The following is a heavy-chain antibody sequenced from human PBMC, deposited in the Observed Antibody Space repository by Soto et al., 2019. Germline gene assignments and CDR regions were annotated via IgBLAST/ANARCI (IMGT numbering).Heavy chain of an antibody. D-gene: IGHD1-26*01. CDR2: ISGGGDGT. CDR3: ARDPRLELRGVDS. CDR1: VSTFGNYA. Sequence: GGSLRLSCASSVSTFGNYAMTWVRQAPGKGLEWVSTISGGGDGTYYADSVKGRFTISRDNSKNTLYLQMNGLRAEDTAVYYCARDPRLELRGVDSWGQGTLVTVSS. V-gene: IGHV3-23*01. J-gene: IGHJ4*02.